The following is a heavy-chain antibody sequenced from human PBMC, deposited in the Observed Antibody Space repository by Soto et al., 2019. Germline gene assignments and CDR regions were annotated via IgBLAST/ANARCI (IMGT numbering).Heavy chain of an antibody. CDR3: AKSPSWYIDY. D-gene: IGHD6-13*01. J-gene: IGHJ4*02. V-gene: IGHV3-66*01. CDR2: FHRGGST. CDR1: GATVSSNH. Sequence: GGSLRLSCVVSGATVSSNHMNWVRQAPGKGLEWVSIFHRGGSTYYADSVKGRFSISRDNSKNTLYLQMNSLRAEDAAVYYCAKSPSWYIDYWGQGTLVTVSS.